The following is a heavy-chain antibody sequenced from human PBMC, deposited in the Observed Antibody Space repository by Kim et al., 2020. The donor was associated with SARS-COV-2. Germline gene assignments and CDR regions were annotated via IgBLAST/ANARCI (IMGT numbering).Heavy chain of an antibody. V-gene: IGHV3-7*01. CDR3: ARSPAWGYYFDY. Sequence: GSLRLSCAASGFTFTTSWMTWVRQAPGKGLQWVANIKQDGSAKYYVDSVKGRFTISRDNAKNSLYLQMNSLRAEDTAVYYCARSPAWGYYFDYWGQGTLVTVSS. CDR2: IKQDGSAK. J-gene: IGHJ4*02. D-gene: IGHD7-27*01. CDR1: GFTFTTSW.